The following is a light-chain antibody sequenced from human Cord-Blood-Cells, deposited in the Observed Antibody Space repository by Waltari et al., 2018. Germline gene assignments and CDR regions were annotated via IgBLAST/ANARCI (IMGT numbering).Light chain of an antibody. CDR3: QQSYSTPPT. V-gene: IGKV1-39*01. CDR2: AAS. Sequence: DIQMTQSPSSLSASVGDRVTITCRARQSISSYLNWYQQKPGKAPKLLIYAASSLQSGGPSRFSGSGSGTDFTLTISSLQPEDVATYYCQQSYSTPPTCGGGTQVEIK. J-gene: IGKJ4*01. CDR1: QSISSY.